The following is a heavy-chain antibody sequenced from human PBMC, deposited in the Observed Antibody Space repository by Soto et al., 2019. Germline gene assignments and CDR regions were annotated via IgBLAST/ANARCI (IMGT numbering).Heavy chain of an antibody. CDR3: VRARSTDSRPDY. J-gene: IGHJ4*02. CDR2: ITSSSSYI. V-gene: IGHV3-21*01. Sequence: PWGSLRLSCAASGFTFSLYSMSFVRQSPVKWLEWVASITSSSSYIYYEDSLKGRFTISRDNAKNSLFLQLDSLRAEDTAVYFCVRARSTDSRPDYWGQGTLVTVSS. D-gene: IGHD3-22*01. CDR1: GFTFSLYS.